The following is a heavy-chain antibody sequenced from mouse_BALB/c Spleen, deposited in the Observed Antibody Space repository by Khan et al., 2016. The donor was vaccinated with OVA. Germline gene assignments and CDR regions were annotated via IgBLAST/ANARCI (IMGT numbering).Heavy chain of an antibody. V-gene: IGHV2-3*01. Sequence: VELVESGPGLVAPSQSLSITCTVSGFSLTNYGVGWVRQPPGKGLEWLGIIWGDGSTNYHSALISRLSISKDNSKSKDFLKLKSLQTDDTATYYCVLYCYGRAWFAYWGQGTLVTVSA. D-gene: IGHD1-1*01. CDR3: VLYCYGRAWFAY. J-gene: IGHJ3*01. CDR1: GFSLTNYG. CDR2: IWGDGST.